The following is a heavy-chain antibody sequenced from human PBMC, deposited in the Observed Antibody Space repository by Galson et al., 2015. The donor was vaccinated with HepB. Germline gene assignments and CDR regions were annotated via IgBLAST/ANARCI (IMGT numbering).Heavy chain of an antibody. D-gene: IGHD1-1*01. V-gene: IGHV4-39*01. CDR2: IYYRGST. CDR3: ARQPLGTYYFDY. CDR1: GDSISSNRYY. J-gene: IGHJ4*02. Sequence: ETLSLTCTVSGDSISSNRYYWGWIRQPPGKGLEWIANIYYRGSTYYKPSPKSRVIISVDTSKNRFSLNLSSVTAADTAIYFCARQPLGTYYFDYWGQGTLVTVSS.